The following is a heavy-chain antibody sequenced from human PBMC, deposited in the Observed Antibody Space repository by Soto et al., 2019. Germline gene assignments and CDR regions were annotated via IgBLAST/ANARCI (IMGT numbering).Heavy chain of an antibody. J-gene: IGHJ4*02. Sequence: SETLSLTCAVYGGSFSGYYWSWIRQPPGKGLEWIGEINHSGSTNYNPSLKSRVTISVDTSKNQFSLKLSSVTAADTAVYYCARGPKGYSYGGYWGQGTLVTVSS. V-gene: IGHV4-34*01. D-gene: IGHD5-18*01. CDR2: INHSGST. CDR1: GGSFSGYY. CDR3: ARGPKGYSYGGY.